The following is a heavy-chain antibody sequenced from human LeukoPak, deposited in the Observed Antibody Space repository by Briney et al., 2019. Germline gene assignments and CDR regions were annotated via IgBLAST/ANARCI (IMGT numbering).Heavy chain of an antibody. CDR1: GFTFSDYY. CDR2: ISGSGISI. V-gene: IGHV3-11*01. D-gene: IGHD5-18*01. CDR3: ARARFSSGRYYFDY. J-gene: IGHJ4*02. Sequence: GGSLRLSCAASGFTFSDYYMTWIRQAPGKGLEWVSYISGSGISIYYGDSVKGRFTISRDDAKDSLSLQMNSLRAEDTAVYHCARARFSSGRYYFDYWGQGTLVTVSS.